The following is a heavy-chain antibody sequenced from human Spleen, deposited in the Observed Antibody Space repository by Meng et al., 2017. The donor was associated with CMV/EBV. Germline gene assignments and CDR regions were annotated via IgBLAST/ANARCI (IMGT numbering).Heavy chain of an antibody. V-gene: IGHV3-11*04. CDR2: MSSRGSTI. Sequence: DYDMTWVRQVTGKGLEWVSYMSSRGSTIYSADFVKDGFTISSDIAKNTLYLKMNSLRAEDKAVYYCARVALRGHSGYDYGGDYFDYWGQGTLVTVSS. J-gene: IGHJ4*02. D-gene: IGHD5-12*01. CDR1: DYD. CDR3: ARVALRGHSGYDYGGDYFDY.